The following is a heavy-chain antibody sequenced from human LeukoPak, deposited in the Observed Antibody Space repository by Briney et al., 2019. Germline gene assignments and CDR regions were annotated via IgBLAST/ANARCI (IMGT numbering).Heavy chain of an antibody. CDR3: AKGRFNVGVPDY. V-gene: IGHV3-30*18. Sequence: PGGSLRLSCAASGFTFSSYGMHWVRQAPGKGLEWVAVISYDGSNKYYADSVKGRFTISRDNSKNTLYLQMNSLRAEDTAVYYCAKGRFNVGVPDYWGQGTLVTVSS. J-gene: IGHJ4*02. D-gene: IGHD1-26*01. CDR1: GFTFSSYG. CDR2: ISYDGSNK.